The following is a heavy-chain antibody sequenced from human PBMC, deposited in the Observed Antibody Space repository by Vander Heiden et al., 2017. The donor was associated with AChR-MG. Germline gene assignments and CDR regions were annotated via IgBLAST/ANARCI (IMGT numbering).Heavy chain of an antibody. D-gene: IGHD3-22*01. Sequence: EVQLVESGGGLIQPGGSLRLSCAASGFTVSSNDMSWVRQAPGKGLEWVSVIYSGGSTYYADSVKGRFTISRDNSKNTLYLQMNSLRAEDTAVYYCARDTLYDRRVRAFDIWGQGTMVTVSS. V-gene: IGHV3-53*01. CDR1: GFTVSSND. CDR2: IYSGGST. CDR3: ARDTLYDRRVRAFDI. J-gene: IGHJ3*02.